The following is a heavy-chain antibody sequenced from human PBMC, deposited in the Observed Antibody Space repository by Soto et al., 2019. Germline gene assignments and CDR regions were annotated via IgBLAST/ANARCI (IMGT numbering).Heavy chain of an antibody. D-gene: IGHD3-3*01. CDR1: GFTFSSYA. Sequence: PGGSLRLSCAASGFTFSSYAMSWVRQAPGKGLEWVSAISGSGGSTYYADSVKGRFTISRDNSKNTLYLQMNSLRAEDTAVYYCARGLTYLRFIESLAYYYYGMDVWGQGTTVTVSS. CDR3: ARGLTYLRFIESLAYYYYGMDV. V-gene: IGHV3-23*01. CDR2: ISGSGGST. J-gene: IGHJ6*02.